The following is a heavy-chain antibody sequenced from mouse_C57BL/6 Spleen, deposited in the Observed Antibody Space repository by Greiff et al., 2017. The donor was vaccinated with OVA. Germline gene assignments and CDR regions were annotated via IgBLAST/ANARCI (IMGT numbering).Heavy chain of an antibody. CDR3: AREYYGSRHYAMDY. CDR1: GYAFTNYL. CDR2: INPGSGGT. J-gene: IGHJ4*01. D-gene: IGHD1-1*01. Sequence: VKLQESGAELVRPGTSVKVSCKASGYAFTNYLIEWVKQRPGQGLEWFGVINPGSGGTNYNEKFKGKATLTADKSSSTAYMQLSSLTSEDSAVYFCAREYYGSRHYAMDYWGQGTSVTVAT. V-gene: IGHV1-54*01.